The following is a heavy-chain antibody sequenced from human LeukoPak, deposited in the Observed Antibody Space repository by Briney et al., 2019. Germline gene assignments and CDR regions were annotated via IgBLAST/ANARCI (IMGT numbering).Heavy chain of an antibody. J-gene: IGHJ4*02. D-gene: IGHD5-18*01. Sequence: WASVKVSCKASGGTFRSYAISWVRQASGQGLEWMGGIIPIFGTANYAQKFQGRVTITADESTSTAYMELSSLRSEDTAVYYCARDQGYRYGYGDFDYWGQGTLVTVSS. CDR3: ARDQGYRYGYGDFDY. CDR1: GGTFRSYA. CDR2: IIPIFGTA. V-gene: IGHV1-69*13.